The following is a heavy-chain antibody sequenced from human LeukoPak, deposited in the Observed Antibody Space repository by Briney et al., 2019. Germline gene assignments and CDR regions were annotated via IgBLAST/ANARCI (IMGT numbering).Heavy chain of an antibody. CDR1: GGSISTYY. D-gene: IGHD4-17*01. V-gene: IGHV4-4*09. CDR2: IYTSGGT. Sequence: SETLSLTCTVSGGSISTYYWSWIRQPPGKGLEWIGYIYTSGGTNYNPSLKSRVTISVDTSKNQFSLKLSSVTAADTAIYYCAKRIIEARENGDSNWLDPWGQGTLVTVSS. J-gene: IGHJ5*01. CDR3: AKRIIEARENGDSNWLDP.